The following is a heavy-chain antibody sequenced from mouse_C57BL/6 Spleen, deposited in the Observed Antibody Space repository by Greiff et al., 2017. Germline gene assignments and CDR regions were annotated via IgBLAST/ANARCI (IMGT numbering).Heavy chain of an antibody. CDR1: GFSLTSYG. D-gene: IGHD1-1*01. Sequence: VKLMESGPGLVQPSQSLSITCTVSGFSLTSYGVHWVRQSPGKGLEWLGVIWSGGSTDYNAAFISRLSISKDNSKSQVFFKMNSLQADDTAIYYCASKITTVVDWYFDVWGTGTTVTVSS. V-gene: IGHV2-2*01. CDR2: IWSGGST. J-gene: IGHJ1*03. CDR3: ASKITTVVDWYFDV.